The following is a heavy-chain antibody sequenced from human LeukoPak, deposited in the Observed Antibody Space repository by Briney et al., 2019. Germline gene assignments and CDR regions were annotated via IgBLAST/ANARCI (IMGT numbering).Heavy chain of an antibody. CDR2: INHSGST. J-gene: IGHJ4*02. D-gene: IGHD3-22*01. V-gene: IGHV4-34*01. Sequence: SETLSLTCAVYGGSFSGYYWSWIRQPPGKGLERIGEINHSGSTNYNPSLKSRVTISVDTSKNQFSLKLSSVTAADTAVYYCARSIKRPYYYDSSGYRALGYWGQGTLVTVSS. CDR1: GGSFSGYY. CDR3: ARSIKRPYYYDSSGYRALGY.